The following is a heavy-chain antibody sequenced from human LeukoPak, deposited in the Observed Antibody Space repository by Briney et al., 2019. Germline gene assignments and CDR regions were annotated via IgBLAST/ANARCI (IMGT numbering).Heavy chain of an antibody. CDR2: INPNSGGT. J-gene: IGHJ4*02. D-gene: IGHD3-16*01. CDR3: AGGEGVLFDY. Sequence: ASVKVSCKASGYTFTGYYMHWVRQAPGQGLEWMGWINPNSGGTNYAQKFQGWVTMTRDTSTSSVYMELSSLRSEDTAVYYCAGGEGVLFDYWGQGTLVTVSS. V-gene: IGHV1-2*04. CDR1: GYTFTGYY.